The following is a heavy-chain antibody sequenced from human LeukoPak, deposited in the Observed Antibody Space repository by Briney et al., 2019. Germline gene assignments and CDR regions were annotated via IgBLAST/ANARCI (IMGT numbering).Heavy chain of an antibody. J-gene: IGHJ4*02. CDR2: ISSSSSTI. CDR1: GFTFSSYS. Sequence: GGSLRLSCAASGFTFSSYSMNWVRQAPGKGLEWVSYISSSSSTIYYADSVKGRFTISRDNAKNSLFLQMTSLRAEDTAIYYCATEPGPHDVRAHDYWGQGTLVTVSS. CDR3: ATEPGPHDVRAHDY. V-gene: IGHV3-48*01. D-gene: IGHD3-10*02.